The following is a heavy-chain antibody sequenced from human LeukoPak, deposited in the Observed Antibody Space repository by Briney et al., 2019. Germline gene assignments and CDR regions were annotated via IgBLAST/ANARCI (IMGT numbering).Heavy chain of an antibody. V-gene: IGHV1-69*06. CDR3: ARTTSQSIVAAGDY. D-gene: IGHD6-13*01. CDR1: GGTFSNHA. CDR2: IIPIFGTA. J-gene: IGHJ4*02. Sequence: ASVTVSFKASGGTFSNHAIIWVRQAPGQGLEWMGGIIPIFGTANYAQKFQGRVTITAEKSTSTVYMELSSLRSEDTAVYYCARTTSQSIVAAGDYWGQGTLVTVSS.